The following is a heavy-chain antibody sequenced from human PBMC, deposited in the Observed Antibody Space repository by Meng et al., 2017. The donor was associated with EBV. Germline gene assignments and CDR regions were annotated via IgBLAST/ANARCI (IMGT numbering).Heavy chain of an antibody. CDR3: ARHVLFIAAAGTGWFDP. J-gene: IGHJ5*02. CDR2: IYYSGST. D-gene: IGHD6-13*01. V-gene: IGHV4-39*01. Sequence: QLQLQESGPGLVKPAXXXXLTXXVXXGSISSSSYYWGWIRQPPGKGLEWIGSIYYSGSTYYNPSLKSRVTISVDTSKNQFSLKLSSVTAADTAVYYCARHVLFIAAAGTGWFDPWGQGTLVTVSS. CDR1: XGSISSSSYY.